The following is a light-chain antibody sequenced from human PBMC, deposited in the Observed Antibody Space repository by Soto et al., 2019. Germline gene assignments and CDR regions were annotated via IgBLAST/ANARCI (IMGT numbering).Light chain of an antibody. CDR2: DVS. J-gene: IGLJ2*01. CDR1: SSDVGGYNY. Sequence: QSVLTQPASVSGSPGQSITISCTGTSSDVGGYNYVSWYQQHPGKPPKLMIYDVSNRPSGVSNRFSGSKSANTASLTISGLQAEDEADYYCSSYTGSSTYVVFGGGTKLTVL. CDR3: SSYTGSSTYVV. V-gene: IGLV2-14*01.